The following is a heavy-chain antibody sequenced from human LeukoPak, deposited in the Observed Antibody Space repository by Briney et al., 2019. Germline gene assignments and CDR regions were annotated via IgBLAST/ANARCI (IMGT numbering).Heavy chain of an antibody. V-gene: IGHV3-48*03. CDR1: GFTFSSYE. Sequence: GGSLRLSCAASGFTFSSYEMNWVRQAPGKGLEWVSYNSSSGSTIYYADSVKGRFTISRDNAKNPLYLQMNSLRAEDTAVYYCARKGMRYFDWLSPADAFDIWGQGTMVTVSS. CDR2: NSSSGSTI. CDR3: ARKGMRYFDWLSPADAFDI. D-gene: IGHD3-9*01. J-gene: IGHJ3*02.